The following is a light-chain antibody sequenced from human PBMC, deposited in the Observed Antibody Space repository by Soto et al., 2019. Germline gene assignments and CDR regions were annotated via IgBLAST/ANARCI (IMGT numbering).Light chain of an antibody. J-gene: IGLJ3*02. CDR1: SSDVGGYNY. Sequence: QSALTQPASVSGSPGQSITISCTGTSSDVGGYNYVSWYQQHPGKAPQLMIYEVSNRPSGVSNRFSGYKSGNTASLTISGLQAEDEADYYCSTSSSTSPTWVFGGGTKLTVL. V-gene: IGLV2-14*01. CDR2: EVS. CDR3: STSSSTSPTWV.